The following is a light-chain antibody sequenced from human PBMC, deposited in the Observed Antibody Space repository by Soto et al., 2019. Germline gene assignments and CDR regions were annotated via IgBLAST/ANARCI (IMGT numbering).Light chain of an antibody. J-gene: IGLJ2*01. CDR1: RSDVGAYGY. V-gene: IGLV2-8*01. CDR3: SAYAGNNVL. Sequence: QSALTQPPSASGSPGQSVTMSCTGTRSDVGAYGYVSWYQQHPGKAPKLMIYDVNKRPSGVPDRFSGSKSRNTASLTVSGLQPDDEADYYCSAYAGNNVLFGGGTQLTVL. CDR2: DVN.